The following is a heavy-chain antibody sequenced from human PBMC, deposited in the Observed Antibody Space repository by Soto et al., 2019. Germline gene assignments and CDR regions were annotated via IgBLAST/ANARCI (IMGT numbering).Heavy chain of an antibody. Sequence: SETLSLTCAVYGGSFSGYYWSWIRQPPGKGLEWIGEINHSGSTNYNPSLKSRVTISVDTSKNQFSLKLSSVTAADTAVYYCARGRGFYMVRGVMADYWGQGTLVTVSS. D-gene: IGHD3-10*01. CDR1: GGSFSGYY. CDR2: INHSGST. J-gene: IGHJ4*02. CDR3: ARGRGFYMVRGVMADY. V-gene: IGHV4-34*01.